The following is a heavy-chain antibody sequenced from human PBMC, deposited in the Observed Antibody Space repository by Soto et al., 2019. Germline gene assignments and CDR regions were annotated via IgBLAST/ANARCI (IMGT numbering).Heavy chain of an antibody. CDR3: ATRVTAGY. CDR1: GFTVSSNY. V-gene: IGHV3-66*01. J-gene: IGHJ4*02. CDR2: IFSGGST. Sequence: EVQLVESGGGLVQPGGSLRLSCVASGFTVSSNYMSWVRQAPGKGLEWVSVIFSGGSTNYADSVKGRFTISRDNSKNTLYLQMNSLRAEDTAVYYGATRVTAGYWGQGTLVTVSS. D-gene: IGHD2-21*02.